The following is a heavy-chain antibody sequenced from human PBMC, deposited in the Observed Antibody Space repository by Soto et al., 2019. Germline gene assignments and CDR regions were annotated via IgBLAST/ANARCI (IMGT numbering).Heavy chain of an antibody. D-gene: IGHD6-6*01. CDR1: GFTFDDYA. CDR3: AKDIRGAARGAFDI. V-gene: IGHV3-9*01. Sequence: GGSLRLSCAASGFTFDDYAMHWVRQAPGKGLEWVSGISWNSGSIGYADSVKGRFTISRDNAKNSLYLQMNSLRAEDTALYYCAKDIRGAARGAFDIWGQGTMVTVSS. CDR2: ISWNSGSI. J-gene: IGHJ3*02.